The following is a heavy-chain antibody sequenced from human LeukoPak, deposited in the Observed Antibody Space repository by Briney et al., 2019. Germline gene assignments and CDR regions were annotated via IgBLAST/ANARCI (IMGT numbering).Heavy chain of an antibody. Sequence: ASVKVSCKASGYTFTSYGISWVRQAPGQGLEWMGWISAYNGNTNYALKLQGRVTMTTDTSTSTAYMELRSLRSDDTAVYYCARDGELYSGSKGLFDVWGQGTRVTVSS. CDR2: ISAYNGNT. CDR1: GYTFTSYG. D-gene: IGHD1-26*01. J-gene: IGHJ3*01. CDR3: ARDGELYSGSKGLFDV. V-gene: IGHV1-18*01.